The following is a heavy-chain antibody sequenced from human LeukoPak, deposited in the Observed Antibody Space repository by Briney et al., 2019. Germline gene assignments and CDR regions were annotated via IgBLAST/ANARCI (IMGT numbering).Heavy chain of an antibody. Sequence: PSETLSLTCTVSGGSISSGSYYWSWIRQPAGKGLEWIGRIYTSGSTNYNPSLKSRVTISVDRSKNQFSLKLSSVTAADTAVYYCAREGPRGTLDAFDIWGQGTMVTVSS. CDR1: GGSISSGSYY. V-gene: IGHV4-61*02. CDR3: AREGPRGTLDAFDI. D-gene: IGHD1-1*01. J-gene: IGHJ3*02. CDR2: IYTSGST.